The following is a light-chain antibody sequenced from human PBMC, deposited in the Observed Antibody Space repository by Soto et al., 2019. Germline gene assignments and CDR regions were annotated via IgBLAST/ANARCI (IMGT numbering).Light chain of an antibody. V-gene: IGKV3-11*01. CDR2: GAS. J-gene: IGKJ4*01. CDR1: QNINTA. CDR3: QQRRNWPVT. Sequence: EIVMTQSPDSLSVSPGERVALSCRASQNINTALAWYQQKPGQAPRLLVYGASSRASGVPARFSGSGSGTDFTLAISSLEPEDFAIYYCQQRRNWPVTFGGGTKVDIK.